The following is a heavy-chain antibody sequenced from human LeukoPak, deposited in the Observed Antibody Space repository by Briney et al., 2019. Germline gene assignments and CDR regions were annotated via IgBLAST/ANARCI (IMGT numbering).Heavy chain of an antibody. CDR1: GGSISSYY. CDR2: IYYSGST. D-gene: IGHD5-24*01. CDR3: ARETRWLQSDY. V-gene: IGHV4-59*01. J-gene: IGHJ4*02. Sequence: SETLSLTCTVSGGSISSYYWSWIRQPPGKGLEGIGYIYYSGSTNYNPSLKSRVTISVDTSKNQFSLKLSSVTAADTAVYYCARETRWLQSDYWGQGTLVTVSS.